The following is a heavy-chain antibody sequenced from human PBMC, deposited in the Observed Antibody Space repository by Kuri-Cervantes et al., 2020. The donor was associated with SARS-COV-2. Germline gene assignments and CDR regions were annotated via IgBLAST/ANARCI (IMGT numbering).Heavy chain of an antibody. V-gene: IGHV3-33*01. CDR2: IWYDGSNK. CDR1: GFTFSSYG. J-gene: IGHJ4*02. Sequence: GGSLRLSCAASGFTFSSYGMHWVRQAPGKGLEWVAVIWYDGSNKCYADSVKGRFTMSRDNSKNTLYLQMNSLRAEDTAVYYCARDNSYFDYWGQGTLVTVSS. CDR3: ARDNSYFDY. D-gene: IGHD4-11*01.